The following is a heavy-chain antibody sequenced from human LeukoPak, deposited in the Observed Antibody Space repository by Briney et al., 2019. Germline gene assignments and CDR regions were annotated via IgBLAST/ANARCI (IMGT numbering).Heavy chain of an antibody. CDR3: ISLDYYGSGSLD. CDR2: IRSKANSYAT. V-gene: IGHV3-73*01. J-gene: IGHJ4*02. Sequence: GGSLRLSCAASGFTFSGSTMHWVRQASGKGLEWVGRIRSKANSYATAYAASVKGRFTISGDDSKNMAYLQMNSLKTEDTAVYYCISLDYYGSGSLDWGQGTLVTVSS. CDR1: GFTFSGST. D-gene: IGHD3-10*01.